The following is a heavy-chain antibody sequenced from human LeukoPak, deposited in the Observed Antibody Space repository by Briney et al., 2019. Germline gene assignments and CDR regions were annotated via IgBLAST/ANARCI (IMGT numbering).Heavy chain of an antibody. Sequence: SETLSLTCTVSGGSISSYYWSWIRQPPGKGLEWIGYIYYSGSTNYNPSLKSRVTISVDTSKNQFSLKLSSVTAADTAVYYCARRIYGDYASWFDPWGQGTLVSVSS. CDR2: IYYSGST. CDR1: GGSISSYY. J-gene: IGHJ5*02. V-gene: IGHV4-59*08. CDR3: ARRIYGDYASWFDP. D-gene: IGHD4-17*01.